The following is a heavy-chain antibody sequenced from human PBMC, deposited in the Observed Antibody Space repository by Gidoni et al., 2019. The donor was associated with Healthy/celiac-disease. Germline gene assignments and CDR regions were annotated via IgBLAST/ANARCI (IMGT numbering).Heavy chain of an antibody. D-gene: IGHD6-6*01. CDR2: KKQDGSEK. CDR1: GFTFGNYW. Sequence: EVQLLESGGGLVQPGGSLRLSCAASGFTFGNYWMSWVRQAPGEGLEWVANKKQDGSEKYYVDSVRGRFTISGDNAKDSLYLQMNSLRAEGTAVYYCARMWYGQLVHLDYWGQGTLVTVSS. CDR3: ARMWYGQLVHLDY. J-gene: IGHJ4*02. V-gene: IGHV3-7*01.